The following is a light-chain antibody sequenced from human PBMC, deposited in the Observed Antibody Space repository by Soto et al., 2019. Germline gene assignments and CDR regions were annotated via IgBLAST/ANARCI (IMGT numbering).Light chain of an antibody. CDR3: QQYNNWPPWT. Sequence: EIVMTQSPATLSVPPGERATLSCRASQSVSSNLAWYQQKPGQVPRLLIYGASTRATGIPARFSGSGSGTEFTLTISSLQSEDFAVYYCQQYNNWPPWTFGQGTKVEIK. J-gene: IGKJ1*01. CDR1: QSVSSN. V-gene: IGKV3-15*01. CDR2: GAS.